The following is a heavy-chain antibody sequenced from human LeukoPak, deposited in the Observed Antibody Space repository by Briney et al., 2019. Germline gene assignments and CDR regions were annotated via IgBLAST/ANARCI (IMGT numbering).Heavy chain of an antibody. CDR1: GYSFSTYW. CDR2: IYPDDSDI. Sequence: GESLKISCQGSGYSFSTYWIGWVRQVPGKGLEWMGVIYPDDSDIRYGPSFQGLVTISGDKSKNTAYLQWTSLKASDTAVYYCARASKGDVIFDFWGQGTLVTVSS. V-gene: IGHV5-51*01. J-gene: IGHJ4*02. D-gene: IGHD2-21*02. CDR3: ARASKGDVIFDF.